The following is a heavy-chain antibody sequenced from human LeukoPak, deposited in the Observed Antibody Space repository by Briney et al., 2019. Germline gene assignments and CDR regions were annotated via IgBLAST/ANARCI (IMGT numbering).Heavy chain of an antibody. D-gene: IGHD6-19*01. V-gene: IGHV4-39*01. CDR2: IYYSGST. CDR3: ASHSRGIAVADYFDY. CDR1: GGSISSSSYY. Sequence: SETLSLTCTVSGGSISSSSYYWGWIRQPPGKGLEWIGSIYYSGSTYYNPSLKSRVTISVDTSKNQFSLKLSSVTAADTAVYYCASHSRGIAVADYFDYWGQGTLVTVSS. J-gene: IGHJ4*02.